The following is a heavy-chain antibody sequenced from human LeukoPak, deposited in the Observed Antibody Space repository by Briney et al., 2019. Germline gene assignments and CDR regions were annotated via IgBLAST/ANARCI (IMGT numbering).Heavy chain of an antibody. Sequence: SETLSLTCNVSGGTIRSYYWTWIRQPPGKGLEWIGYIYYSGSTNYNPSLKSRVTISVDTSKNQFSLKLSSVTAADTAVYYCARGLYYGSGSYYNVRFSWFDPWGQGTLVTVSS. CDR3: ARGLYYGSGSYYNVRFSWFDP. D-gene: IGHD3-10*01. CDR1: GGTIRSYY. CDR2: IYYSGST. V-gene: IGHV4-59*01. J-gene: IGHJ5*02.